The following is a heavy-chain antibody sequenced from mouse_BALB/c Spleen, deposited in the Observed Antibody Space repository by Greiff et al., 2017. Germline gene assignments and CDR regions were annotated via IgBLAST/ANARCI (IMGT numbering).Heavy chain of an antibody. V-gene: IGHV5-6*01. J-gene: IGHJ3*01. CDR1: GFTFSSYG. CDR2: ISSGGSYT. D-gene: IGHD2-3*01. Sequence: EVQGVESGGDLVKPGGSLKLSCAASGFTFSSYGMSWVRQTPDKRLEWVATISSGGSYTYYPDSVKGRFTISRDNAKNTLYLQMSSLKSEDTAMYYCARKGHDDAFAYWGQGTLVTVSA. CDR3: ARKGHDDAFAY.